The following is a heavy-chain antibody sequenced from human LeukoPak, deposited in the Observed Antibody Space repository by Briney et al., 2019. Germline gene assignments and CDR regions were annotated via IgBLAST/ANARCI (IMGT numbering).Heavy chain of an antibody. Sequence: GGSLRLSCAASGFTFSSYAMSWVRQAPGKGLEWVSAISGSGGSTHYADSVKGRFTISRDNSKNTLYLQMDSLRAEDTAVYYCAKYGSGNYYHLDYWGQGTLVTVSS. CDR1: GFTFSSYA. CDR3: AKYGSGNYYHLDY. D-gene: IGHD3-10*01. CDR2: ISGSGGST. V-gene: IGHV3-23*01. J-gene: IGHJ4*02.